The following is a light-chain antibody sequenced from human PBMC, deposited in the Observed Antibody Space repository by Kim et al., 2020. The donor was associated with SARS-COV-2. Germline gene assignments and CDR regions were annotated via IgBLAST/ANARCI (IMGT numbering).Light chain of an antibody. CDR2: AAS. CDR3: QQYGGAPPLT. Sequence: GKRATTSCRASQSVSNNCLAWYQRKPGQAPRLLIYAASTRATGIPDRFAGSGSGTDFTLTISRLESEDFAVYYCQQYGGAPPLTFGGGTKVEIK. J-gene: IGKJ4*01. V-gene: IGKV3-20*01. CDR1: QSVSNNC.